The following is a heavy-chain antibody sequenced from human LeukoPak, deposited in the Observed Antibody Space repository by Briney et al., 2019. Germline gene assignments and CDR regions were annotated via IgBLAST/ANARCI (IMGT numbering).Heavy chain of an antibody. V-gene: IGHV3-30-3*01. D-gene: IGHD1-26*01. Sequence: GRSLRLSCPASGFTFSSYAMHWVRQAPGKGLEWVAVISYDGSNKYYADSVKGRFTISRDNSKNTLYLQMNSLRAEDTAVYYCARAVGSGSYRGSGYWGQGTLVTVSS. CDR3: ARAVGSGSYRGSGY. CDR2: ISYDGSNK. J-gene: IGHJ4*02. CDR1: GFTFSSYA.